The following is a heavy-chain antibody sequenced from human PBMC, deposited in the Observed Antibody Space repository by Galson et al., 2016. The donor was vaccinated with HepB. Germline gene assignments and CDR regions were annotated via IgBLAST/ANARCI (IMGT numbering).Heavy chain of an antibody. D-gene: IGHD6-19*01. CDR1: GYTFVNYA. V-gene: IGHV1-3*01. Sequence: SVKVSCKASGYTFVNYALHWVRQAPGQSLEWMGWINVANGDGRYSQKFQDRLTITRDTSATTVSMELSRLTSEDTSVYYCARSAVLGGRGWPHFDFGCQGTLVTVSS. CDR2: INVANGDG. CDR3: ARSAVLGGRGWPHFDF. J-gene: IGHJ4*02.